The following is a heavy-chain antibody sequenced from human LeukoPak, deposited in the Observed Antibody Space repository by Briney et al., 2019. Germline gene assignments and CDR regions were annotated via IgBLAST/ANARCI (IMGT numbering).Heavy chain of an antibody. CDR2: ISSNGGST. D-gene: IGHD3-3*01. Sequence: GGSLRLSCAASGFTFSGYAMHWVRQVPGKGLENVSAISSNGGSTYYANSVKGRFTISRDNSKNTLYLQMGSLGAEDMAVYYCARARVAIAPFDYWGQGTLVTVSS. J-gene: IGHJ4*02. V-gene: IGHV3-64*01. CDR3: ARARVAIAPFDY. CDR1: GFTFSGYA.